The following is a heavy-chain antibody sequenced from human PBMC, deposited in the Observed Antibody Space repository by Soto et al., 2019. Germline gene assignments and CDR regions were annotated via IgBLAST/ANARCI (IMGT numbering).Heavy chain of an antibody. CDR3: ARSQGSSTSLEIYYYYYGMDV. V-gene: IGHV1-69*01. Sequence: QVQLVQSGAEVKKPGSSVKVSCKASGGTFSSYAISWVRQAPGQGLEWMGGIIPISGTANYAQKFQGRVTTTADESTSTGYMELSSLRSEDTAVYYWARSQGSSTSLEIYYYYYGMDVWGQGTTVTVSS. D-gene: IGHD2-2*01. CDR2: IIPISGTA. CDR1: GGTFSSYA. J-gene: IGHJ6*02.